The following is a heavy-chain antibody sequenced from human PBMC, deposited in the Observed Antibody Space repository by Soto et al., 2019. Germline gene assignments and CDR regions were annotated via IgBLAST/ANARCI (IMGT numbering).Heavy chain of an antibody. CDR2: IIPIFGTA. Sequence: GASVKVSCKASGGTFSSYAISWVRQAPGQGLEWMGGIIPIFGTANYAQKFQGRVTITADKSTSTAYMELSSLRSEDTAVYYCASVDTAMVDAFDIWGQGTMVTVSS. CDR1: GGTFSSYA. CDR3: ASVDTAMVDAFDI. D-gene: IGHD5-18*01. J-gene: IGHJ3*02. V-gene: IGHV1-69*06.